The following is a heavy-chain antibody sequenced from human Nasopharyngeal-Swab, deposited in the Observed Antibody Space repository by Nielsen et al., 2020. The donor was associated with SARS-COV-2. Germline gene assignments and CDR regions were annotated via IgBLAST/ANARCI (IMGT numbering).Heavy chain of an antibody. Sequence: GESLKISCAASGFTFSNYGMHWVRQAPGKGLEWVAVISYDGSNKYYADSVKGRFTISRDNSKNTLYLQMNSLRAEDTAVYYCAKEGVVGATTGVVYWGQGTLVTVSS. D-gene: IGHD1-26*01. V-gene: IGHV3-30*18. CDR3: AKEGVVGATTGVVY. CDR1: GFTFSNYG. J-gene: IGHJ4*02. CDR2: ISYDGSNK.